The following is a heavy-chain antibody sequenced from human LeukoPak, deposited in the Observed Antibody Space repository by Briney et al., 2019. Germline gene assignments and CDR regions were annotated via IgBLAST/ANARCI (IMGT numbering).Heavy chain of an antibody. CDR1: GFIFSNYA. CDR3: ARDFRTNYYYYMDV. Sequence: PGGSLRLSCAASGFIFSNYAMTWVRQAPGKGLEWISTISGSDGSTYYADSVKGRFTISRDNTKNTLYVQMNSLRAEDTALYYCARDFRTNYYYYMDVWGKGTTVTVSS. J-gene: IGHJ6*03. V-gene: IGHV3-23*01. CDR2: ISGSDGST. D-gene: IGHD1-14*01.